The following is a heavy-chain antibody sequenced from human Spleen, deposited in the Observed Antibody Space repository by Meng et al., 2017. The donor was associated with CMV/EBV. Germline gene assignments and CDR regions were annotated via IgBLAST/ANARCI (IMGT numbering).Heavy chain of an antibody. CDR1: FPFNRDI. Sequence: FPFNRDIMNWVRQAPGKGLEWVSSISGDSIYIFYADLVKGRFTISRDNAKNSVYLQMNSLRAEDTAVYYCARSLRDDYGGNSNWFDPWGQGTLVTVSS. J-gene: IGHJ5*02. CDR2: ISGDSIYI. V-gene: IGHV3-21*06. D-gene: IGHD4-23*01. CDR3: ARSLRDDYGGNSNWFDP.